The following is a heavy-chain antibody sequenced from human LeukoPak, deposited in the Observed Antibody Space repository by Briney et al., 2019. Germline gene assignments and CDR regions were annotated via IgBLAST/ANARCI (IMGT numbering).Heavy chain of an antibody. D-gene: IGHD4-17*01. CDR3: AKHSMDYGDYVGEDY. CDR2: ISSSSSYI. V-gene: IGHV3-21*01. Sequence: PGGSLRLSCAASGFTFSSYSMNWVRQAPGKGLEWVSSISSSSSYIYYADSVKGRFTISRDNAKNSLYLQMNSLRAGDTAVYYCAKHSMDYGDYVGEDYWGQGTLVTVSS. J-gene: IGHJ4*02. CDR1: GFTFSSYS.